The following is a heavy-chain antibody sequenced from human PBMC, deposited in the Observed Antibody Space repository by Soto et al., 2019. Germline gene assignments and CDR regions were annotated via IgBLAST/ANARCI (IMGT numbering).Heavy chain of an antibody. CDR1: GFTFSSYG. CDR2: ISYDGSNK. CDR3: AKDSIYYDAPKGAFDI. J-gene: IGHJ3*02. Sequence: GGSLRLSCAASGFTFSSYGMHWVRQAPGKGLEWVAVISYDGSNKYYADSVKGRFTISRDNSKNTLYLQMNSLRAEDTAVYYCAKDSIYYDAPKGAFDIWGQGTMVTVSS. V-gene: IGHV3-30*18. D-gene: IGHD3-22*01.